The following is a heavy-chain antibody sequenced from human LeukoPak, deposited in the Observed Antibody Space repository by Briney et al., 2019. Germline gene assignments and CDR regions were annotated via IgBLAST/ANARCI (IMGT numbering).Heavy chain of an antibody. D-gene: IGHD5-18*01. CDR3: ATELWPSHTGYYYYYMDV. V-gene: IGHV3-30*02. CDR1: GFTFSSYG. J-gene: IGHJ6*03. CDR2: IRYDGSNK. Sequence: PGGSLRLSCAASGFTFSSYGMHWVRQAPGKGLEWVAFIRYDGSNKYYADSVKGRFTISRDNSKNTLYLQMNSLRAEDTAVYYCATELWPSHTGYYYYYMDVWGKGTTVTVSS.